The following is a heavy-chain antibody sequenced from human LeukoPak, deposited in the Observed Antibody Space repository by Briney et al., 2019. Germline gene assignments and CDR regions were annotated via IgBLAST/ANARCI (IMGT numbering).Heavy chain of an antibody. CDR3: AKDNRYDFTTYFDY. CDR1: GFTFSSYG. Sequence: PGGSLRLSCAASGFTFSSYGMHWVRQAPGKGLEWVAFIRYDGSNKYYVDSVKGRFTISRDNSKNTLYLQMNSLRAEDTAVYYCAKDNRYDFTTYFDYWGQGTLVTVSS. V-gene: IGHV3-30*02. CDR2: IRYDGSNK. J-gene: IGHJ4*02. D-gene: IGHD3-3*01.